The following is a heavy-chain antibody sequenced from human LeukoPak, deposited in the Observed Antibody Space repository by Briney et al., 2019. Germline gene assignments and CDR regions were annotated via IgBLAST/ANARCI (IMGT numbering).Heavy chain of an antibody. V-gene: IGHV4-4*02. Sequence: SETLSLTCAVSVDSIRNSILWSWVRQPPGKGLEGSGEMYRSGTAHYTPSLKSRVTILIDNSKNQLSLELTSVTAADTAVYFCARLKDFTGKEYYFFDLWGRGALVTVSS. D-gene: IGHD3-10*01. CDR2: MYRSGTA. J-gene: IGHJ2*01. CDR1: VDSIRNSIL. CDR3: ARLKDFTGKEYYFFDL.